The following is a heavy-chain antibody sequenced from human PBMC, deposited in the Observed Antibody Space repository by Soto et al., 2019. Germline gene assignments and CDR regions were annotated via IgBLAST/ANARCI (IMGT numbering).Heavy chain of an antibody. V-gene: IGHV4-59*01. CDR1: GDSMNDYF. D-gene: IGHD3-9*01. J-gene: IGHJ4*02. Sequence: QVQLQESGPGLVKPSETLSLTCTVSGDSMNDYFWGWIRQPPGRGLEWIGIGYIYYSGSSTYNPSLKSRVSISVDTSMNQVSLKRKSVTAADTAIYYCARVYILTLTGRTYFDYWGQGALVTVSS. CDR2: IYYSGSS. CDR3: ARVYILTLTGRTYFDY.